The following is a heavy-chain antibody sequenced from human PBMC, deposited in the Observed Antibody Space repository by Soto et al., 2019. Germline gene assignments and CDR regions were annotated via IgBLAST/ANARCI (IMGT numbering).Heavy chain of an antibody. Sequence: QVQLVQSGAEVRQPASSVKVCCKTSGGTFSSYAISWVRQAPGQGLEWMGGIVPIVDTSTYAQKFQGRVTITADESTSTAYMELSSLRSDDTAIYYCVRVVAIPGYPDNWGQGTLVTVSS. J-gene: IGHJ4*02. CDR3: VRVVAIPGYPDN. V-gene: IGHV1-69*12. CDR1: GGTFSSYA. D-gene: IGHD5-12*01. CDR2: IVPIVDTS.